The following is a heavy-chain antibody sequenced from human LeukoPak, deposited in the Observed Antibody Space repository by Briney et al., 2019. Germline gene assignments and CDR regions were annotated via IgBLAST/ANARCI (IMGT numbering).Heavy chain of an antibody. J-gene: IGHJ4*02. CDR3: ARGDRGIAAAGTIDY. CDR2: IRYDGSNE. Sequence: RRSLSLSCTTSGFTFCMYDMHWVRQAPGKGLEWVAVIRYDGSNEDYLDSVKGRFTISRDNAKTTLDLQMNSLRAEDTAVYYCARGDRGIAAAGTIDYWGQGTLVTVSS. V-gene: IGHV3-33*01. D-gene: IGHD6-13*01. CDR1: GFTFCMYD.